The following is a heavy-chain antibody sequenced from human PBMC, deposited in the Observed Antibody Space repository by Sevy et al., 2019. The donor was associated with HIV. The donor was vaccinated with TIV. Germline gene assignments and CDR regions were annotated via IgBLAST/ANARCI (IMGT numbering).Heavy chain of an antibody. D-gene: IGHD3-22*01. J-gene: IGHJ6*03. CDR3: AKGGGGHYDPDEIGYYFYYYNMDV. V-gene: IGHV3-23*01. Sequence: GGSLRLSCAVSGFSFDSYGMTWVRQPPGKGLEWVSGISGSGTRTYYADSVKGRFIISRDNSKNTLYLQMNSLRSEGTAIYYWAKGGGGHYDPDEIGYYFYYYNMDVWGKGTTVTVSS. CDR2: ISGSGTRT. CDR1: GFSFDSYG.